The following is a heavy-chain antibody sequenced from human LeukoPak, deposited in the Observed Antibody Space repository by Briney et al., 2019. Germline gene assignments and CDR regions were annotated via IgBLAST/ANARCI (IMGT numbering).Heavy chain of an antibody. CDR3: AKVRPKYCSSTSCYSNFDY. CDR1: GFTFSSYS. CDR2: ISSSSSYI. J-gene: IGHJ4*02. D-gene: IGHD2-2*01. V-gene: IGHV3-21*01. Sequence: GGSLRLSCAASGFTFSSYSMNWVRQAPGKGLEWVSSISSSSSYIYYADSVKGRFTISRDNSKNTLYLQMNSLRAEDTAVYYCAKVRPKYCSSTSCYSNFDYWGQGTLVTVSS.